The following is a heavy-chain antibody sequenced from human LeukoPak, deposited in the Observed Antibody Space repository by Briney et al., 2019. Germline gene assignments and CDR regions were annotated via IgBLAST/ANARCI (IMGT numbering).Heavy chain of an antibody. CDR1: GFTFSSYA. CDR3: VKDLTDSSGWPDALDI. CDR2: ISGSGGST. D-gene: IGHD6-19*01. Sequence: GGSLRLSCAASGFTFSSYAMSWVRQAPGKGLEWVSAISGSGGSTYYADSVKGRFTISRDNSKNTLYLQMNSLRAEDTAVYYCVKDLTDSSGWPDALDIWGQGTMVTVSS. V-gene: IGHV3-23*01. J-gene: IGHJ3*02.